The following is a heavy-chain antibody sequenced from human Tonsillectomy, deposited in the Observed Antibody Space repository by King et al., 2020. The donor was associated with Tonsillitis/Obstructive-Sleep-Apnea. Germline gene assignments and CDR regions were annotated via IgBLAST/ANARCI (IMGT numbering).Heavy chain of an antibody. V-gene: IGHV4-34*01. CDR3: ATGGGSTGTTSYYYYMDV. CDR1: GGSFSGYY. D-gene: IGHD1-1*01. Sequence: VQLQQWGAGLLKPSEPLSLTCAVYGGSFSGYYWSWIRQPQGKGLEWIGEINHSGSTNYNPSLKSRVTISVDTSKNQFSLKLSSVTAADTAVYYCATGGGSTGTTSYYYYMDVWDKGTTVTVSS. J-gene: IGHJ6*03. CDR2: INHSGST.